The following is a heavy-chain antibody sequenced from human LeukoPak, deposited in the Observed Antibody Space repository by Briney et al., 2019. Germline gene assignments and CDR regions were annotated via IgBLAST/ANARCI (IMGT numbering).Heavy chain of an antibody. CDR2: IYSGGST. CDR3: ARALNWKEYYFDF. V-gene: IGHV3-66*01. CDR1: GFTVSGTY. Sequence: PGGSLRLSCEASGFTVSGTYMTWVRQAPGKGLELVSVIYSGGSTYYAGSVKGRFIISRDNSKNTLYLHMNSLRAEDTAVYYCARALNWKEYYFDFWGQGALVTVSS. J-gene: IGHJ4*02. D-gene: IGHD1-20*01.